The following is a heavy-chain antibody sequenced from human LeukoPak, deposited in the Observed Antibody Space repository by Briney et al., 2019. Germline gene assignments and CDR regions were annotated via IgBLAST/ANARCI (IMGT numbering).Heavy chain of an antibody. CDR2: IYPGDSDT. V-gene: IGHV5-51*01. CDR1: GYSFASYW. D-gene: IGHD6-13*01. Sequence: GESLKISCKGSGYSFASYWIGWVRQMTGKGLEWMGIIYPGDSDTRYSPSFQGQVTISADKSISTAYLQWSSLKASDTAMYYCAIHGMPSIAAAGAWGQGTLVTVSS. J-gene: IGHJ5*02. CDR3: AIHGMPSIAAAGA.